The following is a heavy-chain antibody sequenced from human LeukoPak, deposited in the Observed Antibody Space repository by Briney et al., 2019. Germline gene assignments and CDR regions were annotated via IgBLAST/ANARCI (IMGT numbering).Heavy chain of an antibody. D-gene: IGHD6-13*01. J-gene: IGHJ3*02. CDR2: IFYTGSM. Sequence: PSQTLSLTCTVSDGSISSSDYYWGWIRQPPGKGLEWIGNIFYTGSMYYNPSLNSRFTISVDTSKNQFSLKLSSVTAADTAVYYCARTRGSWYSDAFDIWGQGTMVTVSS. V-gene: IGHV4-39*07. CDR3: ARTRGSWYSDAFDI. CDR1: DGSISSSDYY.